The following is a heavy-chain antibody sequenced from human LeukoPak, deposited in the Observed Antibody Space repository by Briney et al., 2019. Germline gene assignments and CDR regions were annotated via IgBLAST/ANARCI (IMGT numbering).Heavy chain of an antibody. CDR3: ARPALMASRDYYFDY. CDR1: GHSFTNYW. Sequence: GESLKISCKGSGHSFTNYWIGWVRQMPGKGLEWMGIIYPGDSGTRYSPSFQGQVTISADKSISTAYLQWSSLKASDTAMYFCARPALMASRDYYFDYWGQGTLVTVSS. CDR2: IYPGDSGT. V-gene: IGHV5-51*01. J-gene: IGHJ4*02. D-gene: IGHD4-17*01.